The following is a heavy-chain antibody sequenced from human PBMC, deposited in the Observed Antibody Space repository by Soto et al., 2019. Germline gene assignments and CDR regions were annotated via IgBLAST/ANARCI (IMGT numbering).Heavy chain of an antibody. CDR3: ARTAENNWFDP. CDR1: GGSIGSGDYY. Sequence: SETLSLTCTVSGGSIGSGDYYWSWIRQPPGKGLEWIGYIYYSGSTYYNPSLKSRVTISVDTPKNQFSLKLSSVTAADTAVYYCARTAENNWFDPWGQGTLVTVSS. CDR2: IYYSGST. J-gene: IGHJ5*02. D-gene: IGHD6-19*01. V-gene: IGHV4-30-4*01.